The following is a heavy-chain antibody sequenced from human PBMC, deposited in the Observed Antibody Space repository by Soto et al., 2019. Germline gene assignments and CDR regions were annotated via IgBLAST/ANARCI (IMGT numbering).Heavy chain of an antibody. Sequence: QLQLQESGSGLVKPSQTLSLTCAVSGGSISSDTYSWSWIRQPPGKGLEWIGYIYQSGSTFYNSFLKSRVTISLDRSKNQFSLRLTSVTAADTAVYYCARSGSNDVFDIWGQGTMVTVSS. V-gene: IGHV4-30-2*01. CDR2: IYQSGST. CDR1: GGSISSDTYS. D-gene: IGHD5-12*01. J-gene: IGHJ3*02. CDR3: ARSGSNDVFDI.